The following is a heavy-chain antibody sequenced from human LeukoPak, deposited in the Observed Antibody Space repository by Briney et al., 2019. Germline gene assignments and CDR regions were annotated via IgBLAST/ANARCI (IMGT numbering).Heavy chain of an antibody. CDR2: IYTSGST. D-gene: IGHD3-10*01. CDR1: GGSISSYY. V-gene: IGHV4-4*07. J-gene: IGHJ6*02. CDR3: ARDRSAYFSASGSYDGMDV. Sequence: SETLSLTCTVSGGSISSYYWSWIRQPAGKGLEWIGRIYTSGSTNYNPSLKSRVTISVDTSKNQFSLKLSSVTAADTAVYYCARDRSAYFSASGSYDGMDVWGQGTTVTVSS.